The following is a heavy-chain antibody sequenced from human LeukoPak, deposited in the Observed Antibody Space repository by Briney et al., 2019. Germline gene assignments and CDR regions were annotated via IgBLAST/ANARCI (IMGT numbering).Heavy chain of an antibody. J-gene: IGHJ3*02. CDR2: TYQRSKWYN. CDR3: ARGSGSSWTTAFDI. D-gene: IGHD6-13*01. CDR1: GXSVSSNSSA. Sequence: SQTLSLTCAISGXSVSSNSSAWNWIRQSPSRGLESLGRTYQRSKWYNDYAVSVKSRITINPVTSKNQFSLQLNSVTPGDTAVYFCARGSGSSWTTAFDIWGQGTIVTVSS. V-gene: IGHV6-1*01.